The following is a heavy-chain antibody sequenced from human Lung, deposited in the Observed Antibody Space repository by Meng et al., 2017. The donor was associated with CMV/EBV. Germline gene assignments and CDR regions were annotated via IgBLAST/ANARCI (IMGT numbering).Heavy chain of an antibody. CDR3: ARFDMDVEGYYGMDV. D-gene: IGHD2-15*01. CDR1: GGSISTYY. V-gene: IGHV4-59*01. J-gene: IGHJ6*02. Sequence: SETXSPXXTVSGGSISTYYWNWLRQLPGKGLEWIGYISNSGSTDYNPSLKSRVTISVDTSKNQFSLKLTSVTAADTAVYYCARFDMDVEGYYGMDVWGQGTXVTVSS. CDR2: ISNSGST.